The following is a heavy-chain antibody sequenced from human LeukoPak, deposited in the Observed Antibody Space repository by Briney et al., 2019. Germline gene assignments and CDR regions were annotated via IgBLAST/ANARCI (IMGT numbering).Heavy chain of an antibody. CDR2: IYYSGST. CDR1: GGSISSYY. J-gene: IGHJ3*02. V-gene: IGHV4-59*01. Sequence: SETLSLTCTVSGGSISSYYWSWIRQPPGKGLEWIGYIYYSGSTNYNPSLKSRVTISVDTSKNQFSLKLSSVTAADTAVYYCARGFHYDSSGYYHPPYAFDIWGQGTMVTVSS. D-gene: IGHD3-22*01. CDR3: ARGFHYDSSGYYHPPYAFDI.